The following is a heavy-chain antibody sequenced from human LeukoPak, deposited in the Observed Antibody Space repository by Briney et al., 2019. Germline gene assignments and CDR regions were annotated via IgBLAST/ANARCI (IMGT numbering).Heavy chain of an antibody. CDR2: ITSSGGDT. J-gene: IGHJ4*02. CDR3: AKYYYDSTSYYRS. V-gene: IGHV3-23*01. CDR1: GFTFSSYA. Sequence: PGGSLRLSCAASGFTFSSYAMSWVRQAPGKGLEWVSTITSSGGDTFYAASVKGRFTVSRDNSKSTLSLQMNSLRAEDTAIYYCAKYYYDSTSYYRSWGQGTLVTVSS. D-gene: IGHD3-22*01.